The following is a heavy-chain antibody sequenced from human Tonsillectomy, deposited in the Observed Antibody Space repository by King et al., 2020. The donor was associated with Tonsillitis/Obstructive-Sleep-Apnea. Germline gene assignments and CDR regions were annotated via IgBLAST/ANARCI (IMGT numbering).Heavy chain of an antibody. D-gene: IGHD5-18*01. CDR3: AKDNVDTAMVPFDY. CDR2: ISYDGSNK. CDR1: GFTFSSYG. V-gene: IGHV3-30*18. Sequence: QVQLVESGGGVVQPGRSLRLSCAASGFTFSSYGMHWVRQAPGKGLEWVAVISYDGSNKYYADSVKGRFTISRDNSKNTLYLQMHSLRAEDTAVYYCAKDNVDTAMVPFDYWGQRTLVTVSS. J-gene: IGHJ4*02.